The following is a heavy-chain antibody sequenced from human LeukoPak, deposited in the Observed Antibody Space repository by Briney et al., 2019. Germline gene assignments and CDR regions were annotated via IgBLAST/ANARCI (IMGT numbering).Heavy chain of an antibody. CDR3: ARAGGYSSGWSI. Sequence: SETLSLTCTVSGGSISSYYWGWIWHRPGEGLGWSGYIYNSASTNYNPPLKSRVTISVDTSKNQCSLKLSSVTAADTAVYYCARAGGYSSGWSIWGQGTMVTVSS. CDR2: IYNSAST. V-gene: IGHV4-59*01. J-gene: IGHJ3*02. D-gene: IGHD6-19*01. CDR1: GGSISSYY.